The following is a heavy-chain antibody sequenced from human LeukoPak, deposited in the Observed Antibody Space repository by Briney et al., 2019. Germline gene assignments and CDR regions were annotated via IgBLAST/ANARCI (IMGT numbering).Heavy chain of an antibody. CDR2: ISGSGDTT. CDR1: GFAFSSYA. J-gene: IGHJ6*03. CDR3: AKDTTAWWYHRAYMDV. D-gene: IGHD2-15*01. V-gene: IGHV3-23*01. Sequence: GGSLRLSCAASGFAFSSYAMSWVRQAPGGGLEWVSAISGSGDTTYHADSVKGRFTISRDNSENRLSLQMDSLRAEDTAVYFCAKDTTAWWYHRAYMDVWGKGTTVTVSS.